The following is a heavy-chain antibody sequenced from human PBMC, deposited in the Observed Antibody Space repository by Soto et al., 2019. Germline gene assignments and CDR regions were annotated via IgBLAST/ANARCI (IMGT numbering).Heavy chain of an antibody. D-gene: IGHD2-2*01. J-gene: IGHJ4*02. CDR3: SKIGVTAAKYYFDY. Sequence: GGSLRLSCAGSGFTFSRYAMNWVRQAPGKGLEWFSTTRAGGGSTYYAGSVKGRFTISRDNSQNTWYLQMNSLRADDTAVFYCSKIGVTAAKYYFDYWGQGTMVTVSS. V-gene: IGHV3-23*01. CDR2: TRAGGGST. CDR1: GFTFSRYA.